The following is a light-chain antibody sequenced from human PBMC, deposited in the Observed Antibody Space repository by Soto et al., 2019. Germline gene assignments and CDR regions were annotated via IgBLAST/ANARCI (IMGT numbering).Light chain of an antibody. Sequence: EKVMTQSPATLSVSPGEGVTLSCRASQSVSNNLAWYQQKPGQAPRLLIYGASTRAAGIPARFSGSGSGTEFTLTISSLHSEDFAVYYCQQYNNWPLTFGGGTKVEIK. CDR1: QSVSNN. V-gene: IGKV3-15*01. CDR2: GAS. J-gene: IGKJ4*01. CDR3: QQYNNWPLT.